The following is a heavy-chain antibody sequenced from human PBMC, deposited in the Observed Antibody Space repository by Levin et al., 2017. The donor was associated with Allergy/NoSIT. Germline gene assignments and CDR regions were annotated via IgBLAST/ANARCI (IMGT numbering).Heavy chain of an antibody. CDR2: IGDIGGST. D-gene: IGHD3-9*01. J-gene: IGHJ4*02. V-gene: IGHV3-23*01. Sequence: GGSLRLSCAASGFTFSTYVMNWVRQAPGKGLEWVSAIGDIGGSTYYADSVKGRFTISRDNSKNTLYLQMNSLRAEDTAVYYCAKEDLTPFSYWGQGTQVTVSP. CDR3: AKEDLTPFSY. CDR1: GFTFSTYV.